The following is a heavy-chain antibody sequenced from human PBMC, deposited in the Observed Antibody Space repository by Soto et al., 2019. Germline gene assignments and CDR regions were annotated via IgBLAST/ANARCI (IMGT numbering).Heavy chain of an antibody. CDR2: ISAYNGNT. V-gene: IGHV1-18*04. J-gene: IGHJ5*02. D-gene: IGHD6-13*01. CDR3: ARDWYIAAAGTDWFDP. CDR1: GYTFTNYG. Sequence: ASVKVSCKASGYTFTNYGISWVRQAPGQGLEWMGWISAYNGNTNYAQNLQGRVTMTTGTSAGTAYMELSSLRSEDTAVYYCARDWYIAAAGTDWFDPWGQGTLVTVSS.